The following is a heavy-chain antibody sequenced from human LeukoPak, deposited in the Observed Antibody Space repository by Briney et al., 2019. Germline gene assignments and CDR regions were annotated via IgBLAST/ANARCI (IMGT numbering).Heavy chain of an antibody. CDR3: ERGISGTAYYYMDG. V-gene: IGHV3-23*01. D-gene: IGHD5-12*01. CDR2: ISGSGGST. Sequence: GGSLRLSRAPSGFTFSSYAMTGVRQAPEKGLEWVSGISGSGGSTYYADSVKGRFTISRDDSKNTLYLQMNSLRAEDTAVYYCERGISGTAYYYMDGWGKGTTVTVSS. J-gene: IGHJ6*03. CDR1: GFTFSSYA.